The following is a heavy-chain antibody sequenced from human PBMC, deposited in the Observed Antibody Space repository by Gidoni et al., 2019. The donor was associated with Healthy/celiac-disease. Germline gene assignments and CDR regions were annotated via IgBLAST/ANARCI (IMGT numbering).Heavy chain of an antibody. V-gene: IGHV3-15*01. D-gene: IGHD4-17*01. CDR1: GFPCSNHW. Sequence: EVQLVESGGGLVKPGGSLRLSWEASGFPCSNHWMSWVRQAPGKWLEWVGRIKSKTDGGTTDYAAPVKGRFTISRDDSKNTLYLQMNSLKTEDTAVYYCTTDSGGSDPAVTPEFDYWGQGTLVTVSS. CDR3: TTDSGGSDPAVTPEFDY. J-gene: IGHJ4*02. CDR2: IKSKTDGGTT.